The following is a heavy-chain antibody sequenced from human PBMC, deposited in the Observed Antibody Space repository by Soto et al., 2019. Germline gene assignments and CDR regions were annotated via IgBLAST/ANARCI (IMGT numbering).Heavy chain of an antibody. V-gene: IGHV1-3*01. CDR1: GYTFSNYA. CDR3: ARGKRYYYESRGYFGFDY. D-gene: IGHD3-22*01. J-gene: IGHJ4*02. CDR2: INAGNGNT. Sequence: ASVKVSCKASGYTFSNYAMHWVRQAPGQRLEWMGWINAGNGNTKYSQKFQGRVTITRDTSASTAYMELSSLRSEDTAVYYCARGKRYYYESRGYFGFDYGGQGPWVPVSS.